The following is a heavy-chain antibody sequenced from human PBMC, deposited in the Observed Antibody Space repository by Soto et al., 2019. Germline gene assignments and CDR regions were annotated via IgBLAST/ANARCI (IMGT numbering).Heavy chain of an antibody. CDR3: ARDIAAAGQYYYYGMDV. D-gene: IGHD6-13*01. Sequence: SETLSLTCTVSGGSISSYYWSWTRQPPGKGLEWIGYIYYSGSTNYNPSLKSRVTISVDTSKNQFSLKLSSVTAADTAVYYCARDIAAAGQYYYYGMDVWGQGTTVTVSS. CDR2: IYYSGST. CDR1: GGSISSYY. V-gene: IGHV4-59*01. J-gene: IGHJ6*02.